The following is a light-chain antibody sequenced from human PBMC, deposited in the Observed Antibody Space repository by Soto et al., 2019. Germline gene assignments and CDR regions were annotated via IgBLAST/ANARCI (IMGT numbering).Light chain of an antibody. Sequence: DIVMTQSPLSLPVTPGEPASISCRSSQSLLHTNGYNYLDWYLQKPGQSPQALIYLGSNRSSGVPDRFSGSGSGTDFTLKISRVEAEDVGVYYCMQPLQTPRTFGQGTMVDIK. CDR2: LGS. CDR3: MQPLQTPRT. J-gene: IGKJ1*01. CDR1: QSLLHTNGYNY. V-gene: IGKV2-28*01.